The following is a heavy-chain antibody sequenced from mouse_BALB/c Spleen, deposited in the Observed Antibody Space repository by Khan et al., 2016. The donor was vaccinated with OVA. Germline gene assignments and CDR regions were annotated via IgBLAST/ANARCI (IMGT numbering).Heavy chain of an antibody. V-gene: IGHV1S135*01. D-gene: IGHD1-1*01. CDR2: IDPYNGGT. CDR3: ALIYYYGTGFDY. J-gene: IGHJ2*01. CDR1: GYSFTDYN. Sequence: EVQLQQSGPELVSPGASVKVSCKASGYSFTDYNIYWVKQGHGKSLEWIGYIDPYNGGTNCNLKFKGKATLTVDKSSNTAFMHLNRLTSEDSAVYHCALIYYYGTGFDYWGQGTTLTVSS.